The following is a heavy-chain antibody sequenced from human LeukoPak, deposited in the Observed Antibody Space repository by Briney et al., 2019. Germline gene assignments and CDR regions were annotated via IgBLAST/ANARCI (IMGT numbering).Heavy chain of an antibody. CDR1: GYSFTNNR. V-gene: IGHV5-51*01. CDR2: IYPGDSDT. CDR3: ARPLAAAAGGGDY. Sequence: GESLKISRKGSGYSFTNNRIGWVRQMPGKGLEWMGIIYPGDSDTRYSPSFQGQVTISADKSISTAYLQWSSLKASDTAMYYCARPLAAAAGGGDYWGQGTLVTVSS. D-gene: IGHD6-13*01. J-gene: IGHJ4*02.